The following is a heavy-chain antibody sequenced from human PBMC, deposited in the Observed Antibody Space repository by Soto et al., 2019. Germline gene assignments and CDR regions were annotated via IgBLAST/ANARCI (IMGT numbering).Heavy chain of an antibody. D-gene: IGHD6-6*01. J-gene: IGHJ4*02. Sequence: QVQLVQSGAEVKKPGSSVKVSCKASGGTFSSYAISWVRQAPGQGLEWMGGIIPIFGTANYAQKFQGGVTITADESTSTAYMELSSLRSEDTAVYYCARGRPIAARPGGHFDYWGQGTLVTVSS. CDR2: IIPIFGTA. CDR1: GGTFSSYA. CDR3: ARGRPIAARPGGHFDY. V-gene: IGHV1-69*01.